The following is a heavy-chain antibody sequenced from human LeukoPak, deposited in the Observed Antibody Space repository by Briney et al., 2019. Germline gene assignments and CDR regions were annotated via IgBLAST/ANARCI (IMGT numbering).Heavy chain of an antibody. CDR2: IYTSGST. CDR1: GGSISSYY. CDR3: ARLYCSGGSCYNAFDI. V-gene: IGHV4-4*07. D-gene: IGHD2-15*01. Sequence: SETLSLTCTVSGGSISSYYWGRIRQPAGKGLERIGRIYTSGSTNYNPSLKSRVTMSVDTSKNQFSLKLSSVTAADTAVYYCARLYCSGGSCYNAFDIWGQGTMVTVSS. J-gene: IGHJ3*02.